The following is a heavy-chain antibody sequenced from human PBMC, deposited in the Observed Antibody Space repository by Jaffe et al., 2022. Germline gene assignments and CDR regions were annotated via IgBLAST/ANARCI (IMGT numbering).Heavy chain of an antibody. Sequence: EVQLVESGGGLVQPGGSLRLSCAASGFTFSSYDMHWVRQATGKGLEWVSAIGTAGDTYYPGSVKGRFTISRENAKNSLYLQMNSLRAGDTAVYYCAVLGYCSGGSCYSNPDYYMDVWGKGTTVTVSS. D-gene: IGHD2-15*01. V-gene: IGHV3-13*01. J-gene: IGHJ6*03. CDR1: GFTFSSYD. CDR3: AVLGYCSGGSCYSNPDYYMDV. CDR2: IGTAGDT.